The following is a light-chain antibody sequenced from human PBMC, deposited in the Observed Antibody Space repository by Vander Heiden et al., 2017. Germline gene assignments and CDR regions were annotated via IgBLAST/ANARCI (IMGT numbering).Light chain of an antibody. V-gene: IGLV1-47*01. CDR2: RNN. CDR1: SSTIGSNY. CDR3: AAWDDSLSGLV. Sequence: QSVLTQPPSPSGTPGQRVPISCSVSSSTIGSNYVYWVQQLPGAAPKLLIYRNNQRPSGVPDPFSGSKSGTSAALAISGLRSEDEADYYCAAWDDSLSGLVFGGGTKLTVL. J-gene: IGLJ2*01.